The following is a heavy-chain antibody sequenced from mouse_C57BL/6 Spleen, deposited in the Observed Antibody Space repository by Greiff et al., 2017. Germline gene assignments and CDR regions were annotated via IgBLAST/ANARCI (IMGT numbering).Heavy chain of an antibody. D-gene: IGHD2-3*01. CDR3: AGSRDDGAY. V-gene: IGHV1-59*01. J-gene: IGHJ3*01. Sequence: VQLQQSGAELVRPGTSVKLSCKASGYTFTSYWMHWVKQRPGQGLEWIGVIDPSDSYTNYNQKFKGKATLTVDTSSSTAYMQLGSLTSEDAAVYYCAGSRDDGAYWGQGTLVTVSA. CDR2: IDPSDSYT. CDR1: GYTFTSYW.